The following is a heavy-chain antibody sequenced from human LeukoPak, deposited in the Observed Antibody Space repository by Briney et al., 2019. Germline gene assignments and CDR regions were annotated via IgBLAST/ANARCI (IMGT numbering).Heavy chain of an antibody. J-gene: IGHJ3*02. V-gene: IGHV3-21*01. Sequence: GGSLRLSCAASGFTFSSYSMNWVRQAPGEGLEWVSSISSSSSYIYYADSVKGRFTISRDNAKNSLYLQMNSLRAEDTAVYYCARVNQQRSAFDIWGQGTMVTVSS. CDR2: ISSSSSYI. CDR1: GFTFSSYS. CDR3: ARVNQQRSAFDI. D-gene: IGHD2-2*01.